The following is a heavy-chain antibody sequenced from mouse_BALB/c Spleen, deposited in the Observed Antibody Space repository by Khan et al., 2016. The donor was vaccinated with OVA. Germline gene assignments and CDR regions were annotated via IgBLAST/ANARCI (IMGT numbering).Heavy chain of an antibody. Sequence: EVQVVESGGDLVKPGGSLKLSCAASGFTFSSYSMSWVRQTPDKRLEWVASISSGGDYTYYPDSVKGRFPISRPNSNTTLYLQMSDLQSEDTAMYYCADHLTGSFAYWGQGTLVTVSA. CDR1: GFTFSSYS. V-gene: IGHV5-6*01. CDR3: ADHLTGSFAY. D-gene: IGHD4-1*01. CDR2: ISSGGDYT. J-gene: IGHJ3*01.